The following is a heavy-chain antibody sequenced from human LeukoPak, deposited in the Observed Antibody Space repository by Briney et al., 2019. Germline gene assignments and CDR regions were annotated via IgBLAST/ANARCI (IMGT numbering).Heavy chain of an antibody. Sequence: SETLSLTCTVSGGFINSSDYYWVWIRQPPGKGLEWIGTIYYTGSTFYNPSLKSRVTIPIDTSKNQFSLRLTSVTAADTAMYYCSTVNYWGQGTLVTVSS. CDR1: GGFINSSDYY. D-gene: IGHD4-17*01. V-gene: IGHV4-39*07. J-gene: IGHJ4*02. CDR2: IYYTGST. CDR3: STVNY.